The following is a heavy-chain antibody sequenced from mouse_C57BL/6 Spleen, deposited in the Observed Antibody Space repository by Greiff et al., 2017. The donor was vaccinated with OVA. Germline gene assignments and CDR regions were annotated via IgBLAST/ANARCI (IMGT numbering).Heavy chain of an antibody. Sequence: VKLMESDAELVKPGASVKISCKVSGYTFTDHTIHWMKQRPEQGLEWIGYIYPRDGSTKYNEKFKGKATLTADKSSSTAYMQLNSLTSGDSAVYFCARWDYCGSGVFDYWGQGTTLTVSS. J-gene: IGHJ2*01. CDR3: ARWDYCGSGVFDY. V-gene: IGHV1-78*01. D-gene: IGHD1-1*01. CDR2: IYPRDGST. CDR1: GYTFTDHT.